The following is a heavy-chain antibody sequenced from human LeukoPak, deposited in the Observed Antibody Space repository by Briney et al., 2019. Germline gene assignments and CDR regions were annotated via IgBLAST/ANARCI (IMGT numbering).Heavy chain of an antibody. V-gene: IGHV4-34*01. CDR1: GGSFSDYY. CDR3: ARSLHHFDY. J-gene: IGHJ4*02. CDR2: INHSGST. Sequence: SETLSLTCAVYGGSFSDYYWSWIRQPPGKGLEWIGEINHSGSTNYNPSLKSRVTISVDTSKNQFSLKLSSVTAADTAVYYCARSLHHFDYWGQGTLVTVSS.